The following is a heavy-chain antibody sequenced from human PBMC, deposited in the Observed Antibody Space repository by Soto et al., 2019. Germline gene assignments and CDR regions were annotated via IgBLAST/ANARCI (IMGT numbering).Heavy chain of an antibody. CDR2: IWYDGSNK. J-gene: IGHJ6*03. V-gene: IGHV3-33*01. Sequence: GGSLRLSCAASGFTFSSYGMHWVRQAPGKGLEWVAVIWYDGSNKYYADSVKGRFTISRDNSKNTLYLQMNSLRAEDTAVYYCARVGVSVVVPADRYYYYMDVWGKGTTVTVSS. D-gene: IGHD2-2*01. CDR1: GFTFSSYG. CDR3: ARVGVSVVVPADRYYYYMDV.